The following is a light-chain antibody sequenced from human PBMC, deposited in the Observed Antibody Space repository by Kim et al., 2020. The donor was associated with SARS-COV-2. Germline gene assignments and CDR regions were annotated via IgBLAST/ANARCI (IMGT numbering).Light chain of an antibody. Sequence: ASVRNRVTITCRANQGITSWLAWYQQQPGKAPKLLIHAASSLQSGVPSRFSGSGSGTDFTLTISSLQPEDFATYYCQQAASFPLSFGGGTKVDIK. V-gene: IGKV1-12*01. CDR1: QGITSW. J-gene: IGKJ4*01. CDR2: AAS. CDR3: QQAASFPLS.